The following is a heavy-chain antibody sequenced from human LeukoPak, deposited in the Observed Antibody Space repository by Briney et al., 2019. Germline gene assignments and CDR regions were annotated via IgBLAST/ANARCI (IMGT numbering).Heavy chain of an antibody. Sequence: SVKVSCKASGGTFSSYAISWVRQAPGQGLEWMGGIIPIFGTANYAQKFQGRVTITADESTSTAYMELSSLRSEDTAVYYCARDVSSTSCYDSGCSWGQGTLVTVSS. CDR2: IIPIFGTA. D-gene: IGHD2-2*01. J-gene: IGHJ4*02. CDR3: ARDVSSTSCYDSGCS. V-gene: IGHV1-69*13. CDR1: GGTFSSYA.